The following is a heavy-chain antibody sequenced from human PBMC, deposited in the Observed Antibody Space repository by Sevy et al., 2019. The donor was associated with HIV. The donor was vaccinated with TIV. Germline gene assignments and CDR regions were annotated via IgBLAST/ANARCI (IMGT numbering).Heavy chain of an antibody. CDR1: GFTFSNYW. CDR2: IKEDGSEN. V-gene: IGHV3-7*03. D-gene: IGHD2-2*01. CDR3: ARVGGCSSTSCFAYWFDP. Sequence: GGSLRLSCAASGFTFSNYWMSWVRQAPGKGLEWVANIKEDGSENYYVDSVKGRFTISRDNAKNSLYLQRNSLRAEDTAVYYCARVGGCSSTSCFAYWFDPWGQGTLVTVSS. J-gene: IGHJ5*02.